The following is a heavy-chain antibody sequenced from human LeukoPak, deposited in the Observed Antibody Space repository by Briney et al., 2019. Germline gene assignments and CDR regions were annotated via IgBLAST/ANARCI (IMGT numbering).Heavy chain of an antibody. CDR1: GFTLSSYE. V-gene: IGHV3-23*01. CDR2: ITVSGDRT. D-gene: IGHD2-15*01. CDR3: ARRDIVVVVNASDY. Sequence: GGSLRLSCTASGFTLSSYEMSWIRQAPGKGLEWVSGITVSGDRTFYGDSVRGRFTVSRDNSKNTVYLQMNSLRVDDTAVYYCARRDIVVVVNASDYWGQGTLVTISS. J-gene: IGHJ4*02.